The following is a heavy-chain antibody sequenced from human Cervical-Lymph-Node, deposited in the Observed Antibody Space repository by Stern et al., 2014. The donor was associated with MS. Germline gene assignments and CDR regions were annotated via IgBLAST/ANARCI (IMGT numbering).Heavy chain of an antibody. Sequence: VQLEESGPRLLKPSETLSLTCSVSGGSIRSTSYYWGWVRQSTGQGLEWIGSIYYSGSTYYNPSLKSRVSISVDTSKNNLSLTLASVTAADSAVYYCVRHVRSVVSPFDYWGQGSLVIVSS. V-gene: IGHV4-39*01. J-gene: IGHJ4*02. CDR3: VRHVRSVVSPFDY. CDR2: IYYSGST. CDR1: GGSIRSTSYY. D-gene: IGHD2-8*02.